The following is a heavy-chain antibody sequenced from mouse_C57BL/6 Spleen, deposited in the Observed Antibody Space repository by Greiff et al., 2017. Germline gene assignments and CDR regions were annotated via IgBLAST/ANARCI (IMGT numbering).Heavy chain of an antibody. J-gene: IGHJ3*01. CDR1: GYTFTSYW. CDR3: ARNPHYDYDGYAY. D-gene: IGHD2-4*01. Sequence: QVQLQQPGAELVKPGASVKLSCKASGYTFTSYWMHWVKQRPGQGLEWIGMIHPNSGSTNYNEKFKSKATLTVDKSSSTAYMQRSSLTSEDSAVYYGARNPHYDYDGYAYWGQGTLVTVSA. CDR2: IHPNSGST. V-gene: IGHV1-64*01.